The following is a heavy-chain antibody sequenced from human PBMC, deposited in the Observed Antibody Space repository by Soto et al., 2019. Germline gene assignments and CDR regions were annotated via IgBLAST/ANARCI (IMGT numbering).Heavy chain of an antibody. V-gene: IGHV1-69*12. CDR3: ARGWRDSSGYYYRY. CDR2: IIPIFTTA. CDR1: GGTISNYA. J-gene: IGHJ4*02. D-gene: IGHD3-22*01. Sequence: QVQLVQSGAEVKKPGSSVKVSCKASGGTISNYAISWVRQAPGQGLEWMGGIIPIFTTANYAQKFQGRVTITADESTSAVYMVLSSLRSEDTAVYYCARGWRDSSGYYYRYWGQGTLVTVSS.